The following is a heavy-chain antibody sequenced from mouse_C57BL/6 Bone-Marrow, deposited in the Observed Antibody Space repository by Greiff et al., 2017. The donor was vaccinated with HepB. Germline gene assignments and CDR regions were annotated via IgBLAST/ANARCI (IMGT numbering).Heavy chain of an antibody. D-gene: IGHD2-3*01. J-gene: IGHJ2*01. V-gene: IGHV5-17*01. CDR2: ISSGSSTI. Sequence: EVQVVESGGGLVKPGGSLKLSCAASGFTFSDYGMHWVRQAPEKGLEWVAYISSGSSTIYYADTVKGRFPISRDNAKNTLFLQMTSLRSEDTAMYYCARKRDGYHYFDYWGQGTTLTVSS. CDR1: GFTFSDYG. CDR3: ARKRDGYHYFDY.